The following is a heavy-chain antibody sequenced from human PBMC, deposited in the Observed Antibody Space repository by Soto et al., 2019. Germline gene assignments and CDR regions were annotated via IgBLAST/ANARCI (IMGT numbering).Heavy chain of an antibody. J-gene: IGHJ4*02. CDR3: ASERVAEMATGGYFDN. Sequence: QVHLVQSGAEVKKPGYSVKVSCKTSGGTFSDLSFSWVRQAPRQALAWVGGIIPLFGTPNYAREFQGRVSISADESSNTVYMELRSLRSEDTAVYYCASERVAEMATGGYFDNWGQGTLVTVSS. CDR1: GGTFSDLS. CDR2: IIPLFGTP. V-gene: IGHV1-69*01. D-gene: IGHD5-12*01.